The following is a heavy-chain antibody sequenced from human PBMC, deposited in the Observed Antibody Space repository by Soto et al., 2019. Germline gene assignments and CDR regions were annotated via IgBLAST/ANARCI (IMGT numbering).Heavy chain of an antibody. D-gene: IGHD6-19*01. CDR2: ISGSGGST. V-gene: IGHV3-23*01. CDR3: AKADGGIPLPSFSIAVAGPNFDY. J-gene: IGHJ4*02. Sequence: GGSLRLSCAAPGFTFSSDAMSWVRQAPGKGLEWVSAISGSGGSTYYADSVKGRFTISRDNSKNTLYLQMNSLRAEDTAVYYCAKADGGIPLPSFSIAVAGPNFDYWGQGTLVTVSS. CDR1: GFTFSSDA.